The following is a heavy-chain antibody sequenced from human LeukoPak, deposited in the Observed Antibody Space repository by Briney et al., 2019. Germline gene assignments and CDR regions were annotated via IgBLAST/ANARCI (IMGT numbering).Heavy chain of an antibody. CDR2: IIPIFGTA. CDR1: GGTFSSYA. CDR3: ARSRCSDSTSCYYFFFFDS. Sequence: GASVKVSCKASGGTFSSYAISWVRQAPGQGLEWMGGIIPIFGTANYAQKFQGRVTITADESTSTAYMELSSLRSDDTAVYYCARSRCSDSTSCYYFFFFDSWGQGSLVTVSS. V-gene: IGHV1-69*13. J-gene: IGHJ4*02. D-gene: IGHD2-2*01.